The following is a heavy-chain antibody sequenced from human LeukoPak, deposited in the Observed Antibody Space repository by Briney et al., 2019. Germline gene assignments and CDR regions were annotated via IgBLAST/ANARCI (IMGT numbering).Heavy chain of an antibody. D-gene: IGHD3-16*02. CDR2: ISGSGGST. J-gene: IGHJ4*02. CDR1: GFTFSSYA. CDR3: AKDLMITFGGVIVIPGGDY. Sequence: GGSLRLSCAASGFTFSSYAISWVRQAPGKGLEWVSAISGSGGSTYYADSVKGRFTISRDNSKNTLYLQMNSLRAEDTAVYYCAKDLMITFGGVIVIPGGDYWGQGTLVTVSS. V-gene: IGHV3-23*01.